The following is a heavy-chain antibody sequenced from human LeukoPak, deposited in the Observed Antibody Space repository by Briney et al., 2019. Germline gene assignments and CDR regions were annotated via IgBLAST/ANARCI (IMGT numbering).Heavy chain of an antibody. CDR2: ISSGSSYI. J-gene: IGHJ4*02. CDR3: TRGTPTTRDFDY. D-gene: IGHD4-11*01. V-gene: IGHV3-21*01. CDR1: GFTFSSYN. Sequence: GGTLRLSCAASGFTFSSYNMNWVRQAPGKGLEWVSSISSGSSYIYYSDSVQGRFTISRDNAKNSLYLQMNSLRAEDTAVYYCTRGTPTTRDFDYWGQGTLVTVSS.